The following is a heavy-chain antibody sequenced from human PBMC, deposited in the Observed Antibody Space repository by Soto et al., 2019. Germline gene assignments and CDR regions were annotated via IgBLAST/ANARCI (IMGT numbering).Heavy chain of an antibody. J-gene: IGHJ4*02. Sequence: QVQLQESGPGLVKPSETLSLTCTVSGGSISGYYWSWFRQPPGEALEWIGYIDYSGITNYNPSLKSRVTISVDKSKNQVSLKLTSVTAADTAVYFCARGGTRFDCWGQGSLVTVS. CDR2: IDYSGIT. V-gene: IGHV4-59*01. CDR3: ARGGTRFDC. CDR1: GGSISGYY. D-gene: IGHD1-1*01.